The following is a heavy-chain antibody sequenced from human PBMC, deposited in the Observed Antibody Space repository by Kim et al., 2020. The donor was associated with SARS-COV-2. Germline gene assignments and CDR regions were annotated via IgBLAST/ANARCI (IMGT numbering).Heavy chain of an antibody. J-gene: IGHJ4*02. CDR2: IIPIFGTA. CDR1: GGTFSSYA. CDR3: ARVGGTGAAAGTFNDF. V-gene: IGHV1-69*13. D-gene: IGHD6-13*01. Sequence: SVKVSCKASGGTFSSYAISWVRQAPGQGLEWMGGIIPIFGTANYAQKFQGRVTITADESTSTAYMELSSLRSEDTAVYYCARVGGTGAAAGTFNDFWGQGTLVTVSS.